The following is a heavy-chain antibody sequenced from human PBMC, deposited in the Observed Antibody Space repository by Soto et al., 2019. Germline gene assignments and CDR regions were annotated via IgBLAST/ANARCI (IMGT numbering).Heavy chain of an antibody. D-gene: IGHD2-21*02. Sequence: PSETLSLTYTVVGGSFRDYYWSWIRQPPGKGLEWIGEINHSGSTNYNPSLKSRVTISVGTSKSQFSLKLSSVTAADTAVYYCARGHIGVVTAIDYFDYWGQGTLVTVSS. V-gene: IGHV4-34*01. CDR3: ARGHIGVVTAIDYFDY. CDR1: GGSFRDYY. CDR2: INHSGST. J-gene: IGHJ4*02.